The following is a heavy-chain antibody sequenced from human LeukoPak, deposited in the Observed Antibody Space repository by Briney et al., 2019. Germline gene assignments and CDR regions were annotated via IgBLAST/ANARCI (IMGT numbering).Heavy chain of an antibody. CDR1: GFTFSSYG. CDR3: AKGSRLGYCSSTSCPTRY. CDR2: IRYDGSNK. J-gene: IGHJ4*02. V-gene: IGHV3-30*02. D-gene: IGHD2-2*01. Sequence: GGSLRLSCAASGFTFSSYGMHWVRQAPGKGLEWVAFIRYDGSNKYYADSVKGRFTTSRDNSKNTLYLQMNSLRAEDTAVYYCAKGSRLGYCSSTSCPTRYWGQGTLVTVSS.